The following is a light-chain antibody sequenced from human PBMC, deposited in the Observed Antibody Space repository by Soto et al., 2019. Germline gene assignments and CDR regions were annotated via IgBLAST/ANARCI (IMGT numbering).Light chain of an antibody. CDR1: QSVSSSS. CDR3: QQYGGSPRT. CDR2: DAS. V-gene: IGKV3-20*01. J-gene: IGKJ1*01. Sequence: EIMMTQSPATLSLSPGERATLSCRASQSVSSSSLAWYQQKRGQAPRLLIHDASSRATGIPDRFSGSGSGTDFTLTISRLEPEDFAVYYCQQYGGSPRTFGQGTKV.